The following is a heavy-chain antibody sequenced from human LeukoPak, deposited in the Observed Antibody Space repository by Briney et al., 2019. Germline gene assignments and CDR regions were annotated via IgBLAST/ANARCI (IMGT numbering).Heavy chain of an antibody. D-gene: IGHD1-1*01. V-gene: IGHV3-23*01. CDR3: AKVGASFYYGMDV. CDR1: GFTFSSYA. J-gene: IGHJ6*02. CDR2: ISGSGGST. Sequence: PGGSLRLSCAASGFTFSSYAMSWGRQAPGKGLEWVSAISGSGGSTYYADSVKGRFTISRDNSKNTLYLQMNSLRAEDTAVYYCAKVGASFYYGMDVWGQGTTVTVSS.